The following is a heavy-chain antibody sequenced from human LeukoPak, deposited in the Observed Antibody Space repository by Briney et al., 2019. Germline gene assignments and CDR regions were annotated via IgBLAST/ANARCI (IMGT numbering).Heavy chain of an antibody. Sequence: PLETLSLTCTASGGSISSSSYYWGWIRQPPGKGLEWIGSIYYSGSTYYNPSLKSRVTISVDTSKNQFSLKLSSVTAADTAVYYCARLRVGATNLDYWGQGTLVTVSS. CDR3: ARLRVGATNLDY. D-gene: IGHD1-26*01. CDR1: GGSISSSSYY. CDR2: IYYSGST. J-gene: IGHJ4*02. V-gene: IGHV4-39*01.